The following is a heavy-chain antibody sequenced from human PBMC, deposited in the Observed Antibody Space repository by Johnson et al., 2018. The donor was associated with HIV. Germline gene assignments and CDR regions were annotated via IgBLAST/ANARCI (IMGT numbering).Heavy chain of an antibody. D-gene: IGHD3-10*01. V-gene: IGHV3-30*18. Sequence: QVQLVESGGGVVQPGRSLRLSCAASGFTFSSYGMHWVRQAPGKGLEWVAVISYDGSNKYYADSVKGRFTISRDNSKNTLYLQMNSLRAEDTAVYYCAKVPSAVWFGEVIWGQGTMVTVSS. J-gene: IGHJ3*02. CDR3: AKVPSAVWFGEVI. CDR2: ISYDGSNK. CDR1: GFTFSSYG.